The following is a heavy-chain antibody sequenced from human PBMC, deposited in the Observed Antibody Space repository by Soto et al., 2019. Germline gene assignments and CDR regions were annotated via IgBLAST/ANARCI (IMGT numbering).Heavy chain of an antibody. CDR2: ISSSSSYI. V-gene: IGHV3-21*01. CDR3: ARDYSPYYYDSSGPLNY. Sequence: GGSLRLSCAASGFTFSSYIMNWVRQAPGKGLEWVSSISSSSSYIYYADSVKGRFTISRDNAKNSLYLQMNSLRAEDTAVYYCARDYSPYYYDSSGPLNYWGQGTLVTVSS. CDR1: GFTFSSYI. D-gene: IGHD3-22*01. J-gene: IGHJ4*02.